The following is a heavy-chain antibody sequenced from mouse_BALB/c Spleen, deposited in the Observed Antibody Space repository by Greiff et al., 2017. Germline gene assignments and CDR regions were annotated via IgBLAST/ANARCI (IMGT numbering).Heavy chain of an antibody. V-gene: IGHV2-9*02. Sequence: VQGVESGPGLVAPSQSLSITCTVSGFSLTSYGVHWVRQPPGKGLEWLGVIWAGGSTNYNSALMSRLSISKDNSKSQVFLKMNSLQTDDTAMYYWGRGGKVRRAMDYRGQGTSVTVSS. CDR1: GFSLTSYG. CDR2: IWAGGST. D-gene: IGHD2-14*01. J-gene: IGHJ4*01. CDR3: GRGGKVRRAMDY.